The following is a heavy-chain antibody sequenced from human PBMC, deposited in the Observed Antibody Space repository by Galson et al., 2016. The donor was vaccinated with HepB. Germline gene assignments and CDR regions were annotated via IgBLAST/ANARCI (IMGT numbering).Heavy chain of an antibody. CDR1: GFTFSSYA. CDR2: VSGGGGNS. CDR3: AKGPRINGWLDFGY. J-gene: IGHJ4*02. V-gene: IGHV3-23*01. D-gene: IGHD6-19*01. Sequence: SLRLSCAGSGFTFSSYAMSWVRQAPGKGLEWVSTVSGGGGNSYYADSVKGRFTISRDNYKNTLNLQMNSLRAEDTAIYYCAKGPRINGWLDFGYWGQGTVVTVSS.